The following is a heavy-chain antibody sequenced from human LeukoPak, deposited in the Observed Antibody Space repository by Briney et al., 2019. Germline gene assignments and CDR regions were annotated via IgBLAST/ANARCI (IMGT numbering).Heavy chain of an antibody. CDR1: GFTFSGSA. CDR3: TSGSWGVVGYYYYYMDV. V-gene: IGHV3-73*01. CDR2: IRSKANSYAT. J-gene: IGHJ6*03. D-gene: IGHD3-3*01. Sequence: GGSLKRYGAASGFTFSGSAMHWVRQASGKGLEWVGRIRSKANSYATAYAASVKGRFTISRDDSKNTAYLQMNSLKTEDTAVYYCTSGSWGVVGYYYYYMDVWGKGTTVTVSS.